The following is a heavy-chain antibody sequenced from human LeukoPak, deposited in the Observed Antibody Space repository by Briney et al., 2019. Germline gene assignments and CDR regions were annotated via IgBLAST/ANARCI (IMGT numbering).Heavy chain of an antibody. D-gene: IGHD6-19*01. Sequence: ASVKVSCKASGYTFTNYAIHWVRQAPGQSLEWMGWVNAGNGDTKYSQKLQGRVTISRDTSASTAYMELSSLRSEDTAVYYCARNLVGKTDFDYWGQGTLVTVSS. J-gene: IGHJ4*02. CDR3: ARNLVGKTDFDY. CDR2: VNAGNGDT. CDR1: GYTFTNYA. V-gene: IGHV1-3*01.